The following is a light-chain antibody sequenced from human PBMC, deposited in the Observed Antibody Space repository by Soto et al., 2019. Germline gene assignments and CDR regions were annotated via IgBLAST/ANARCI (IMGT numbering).Light chain of an antibody. Sequence: DIQMTKSPSSLSASVGDRVTITCRASQSINNYLNWYQQKPGKAPKLLIHTTSSLQSGVPSRFSASGTGTDFTLTISSLQPEDVATYYCQQSYSTPKPFGGGTKVEI. CDR2: TTS. J-gene: IGKJ4*01. CDR3: QQSYSTPKP. V-gene: IGKV1-39*01. CDR1: QSINNY.